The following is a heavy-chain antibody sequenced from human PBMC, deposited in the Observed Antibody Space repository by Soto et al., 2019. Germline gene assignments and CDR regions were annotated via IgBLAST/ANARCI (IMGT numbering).Heavy chain of an antibody. CDR3: ARLTTIITGAFDD. Sequence: QVQLQESGPGLVQPSQTLSLTCTVSGASIGSGSYYWSWIRQYPGEGLVWIGHIYYSGRTYYNPSLESRVSISIDTSKNEFSLTLTSVTAADTAVYYCARLTTIITGAFDDWGLGTVITVSS. D-gene: IGHD7-27*01. V-gene: IGHV4-31*03. CDR1: GASIGSGSYY. J-gene: IGHJ4*02. CDR2: IYYSGRT.